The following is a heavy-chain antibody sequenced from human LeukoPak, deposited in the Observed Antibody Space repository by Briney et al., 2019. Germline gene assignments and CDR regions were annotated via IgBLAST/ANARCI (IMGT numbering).Heavy chain of an antibody. J-gene: IGHJ4*02. CDR1: GFTFSSYA. CDR2: ISYDGSNK. Sequence: GGSLRLSCAASGFTFSSYAMPWVRRAPGKGLEWVAVISYDGSNKYYADSVKGRFTISRDNSKNTLYLQMNSLRAEDTAVYYCARPETSIVSSSWPHFDYWGQGTLVTVSS. CDR3: ARPETSIVSSSWPHFDY. D-gene: IGHD6-13*01. V-gene: IGHV3-30-3*01.